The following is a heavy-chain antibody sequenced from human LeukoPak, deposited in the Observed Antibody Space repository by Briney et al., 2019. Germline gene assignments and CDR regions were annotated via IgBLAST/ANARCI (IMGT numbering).Heavy chain of an antibody. V-gene: IGHV3-9*01. J-gene: IGHJ4*02. CDR3: AKDINPSLGGGTEFDY. Sequence: PEGSLRLSCAASGFTFDDYAMHWARQAPGKGLEWVSGISWNSGSIGYADSVKGRFTISRDNAKNSLYLQMNSLRAEDTALYYCAKDINPSLGGGTEFDYWGQGTLVTVSS. CDR1: GFTFDDYA. CDR2: ISWNSGSI. D-gene: IGHD1-26*01.